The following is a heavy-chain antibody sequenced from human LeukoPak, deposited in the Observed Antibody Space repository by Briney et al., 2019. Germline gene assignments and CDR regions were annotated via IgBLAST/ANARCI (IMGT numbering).Heavy chain of an antibody. CDR3: ARVGEDTATDY. CDR2: VSFGSSYI. CDR1: GFTFRDYT. D-gene: IGHD5-18*01. V-gene: IGHV3-21*01. Sequence: PGGSLRLSCAASGFTFRDYTMNWVRQSPGKGLQWVSYVSFGSSYISYADSLKGRFTISRDDAKNSLYLQMNSLRGEDTAIYYCARVGEDTATDYWGQGTLVTVSS. J-gene: IGHJ4*02.